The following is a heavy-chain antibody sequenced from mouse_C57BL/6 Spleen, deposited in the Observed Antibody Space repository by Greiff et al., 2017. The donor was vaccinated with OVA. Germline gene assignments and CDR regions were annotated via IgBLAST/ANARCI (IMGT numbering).Heavy chain of an antibody. D-gene: IGHD2-1*01. V-gene: IGHV5-17*01. CDR2: ISSGSSTI. Sequence: DVKLVESGGGLVKPGGSLKLSCAASGFTFSDYGMHWVRQAPEKGLEWVAYISSGSSTIYYADTVKGRFTISRDNAKNTLFLQMTSLRSEDTAMDYCARKGYGNFYAMDYWGQGTSVTVSS. CDR1: GFTFSDYG. CDR3: ARKGYGNFYAMDY. J-gene: IGHJ4*01.